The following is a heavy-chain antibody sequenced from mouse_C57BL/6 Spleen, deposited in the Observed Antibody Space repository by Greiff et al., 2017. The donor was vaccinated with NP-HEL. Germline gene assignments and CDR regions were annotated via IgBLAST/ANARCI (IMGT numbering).Heavy chain of an antibody. CDR3: TNLLWLRRGADY. D-gene: IGHD2-2*01. CDR2: IDPETGGT. J-gene: IGHJ2*01. CDR1: GYTFTDYE. Sequence: VKLVESGAELVRPGASVTLSCKASGYTFTDYEMHWVKQTPVHGLEWIGAIDPETGGTAYNQKFKGKAILTADKSSSTAYMELRSLTSEDSAVYYCTNLLWLRRGADYWGQGTTLTVSS. V-gene: IGHV1-15*01.